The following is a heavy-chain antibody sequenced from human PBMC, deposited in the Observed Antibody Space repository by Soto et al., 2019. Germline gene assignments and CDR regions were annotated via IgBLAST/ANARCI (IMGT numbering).Heavy chain of an antibody. CDR2: IYYSGST. CDR3: ARRYGGNFDY. CDR1: GGSISSYY. Sequence: QVQLQESGPGLVEPSETLSLSYTVSGGSISSYYWSWIRQPPGKGLEWIGYIYYSGSTNYNPSLKSRVTISVDTSKNQFSLKLSSVSAADTAVYYCARRYGGNFDYWGQGTLVTVSS. V-gene: IGHV4-59*01. J-gene: IGHJ4*02. D-gene: IGHD3-16*01.